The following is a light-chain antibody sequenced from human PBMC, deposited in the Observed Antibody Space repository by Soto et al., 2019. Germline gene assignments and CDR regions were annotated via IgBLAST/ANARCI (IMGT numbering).Light chain of an antibody. CDR2: DNN. CDR1: SSNIGAGYN. CDR3: QSYDTSLSGFYV. Sequence: QSALTQPPSVSGAPGQRVSISCTGSSSNIGAGYNVHWYQQLPGTAPKLLIYDNNNRPSGVPDRFSGSKSGTSASLAITGLQAEDEADYYCQSYDTSLSGFYVFGTGTKVTDL. V-gene: IGLV1-40*01. J-gene: IGLJ1*01.